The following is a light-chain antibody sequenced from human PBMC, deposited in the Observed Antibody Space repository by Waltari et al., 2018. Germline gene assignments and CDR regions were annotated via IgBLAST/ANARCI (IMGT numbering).Light chain of an antibody. J-gene: IGLJ2*01. CDR2: DNN. CDR1: SPPFGYNE. CDR3: ATWDERLTAVV. Sequence: QSILTQPPSPSAAPGQKVTISCSGRSPPFGYNELAWYQQSPETAPRLLIYDNNKRPSGIPGRFSGSKSGTSATLDITGLQTGDEGHYYCATWDERLTAVVFGGGTRLTVL. V-gene: IGLV1-51*01.